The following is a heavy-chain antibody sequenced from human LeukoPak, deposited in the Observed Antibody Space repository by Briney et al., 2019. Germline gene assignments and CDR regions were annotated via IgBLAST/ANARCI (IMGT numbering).Heavy chain of an antibody. D-gene: IGHD3-3*02. Sequence: GGSLRLSCVVSGFTVRRNYMSWVRQAPEKGLEWVSVVYTGGSTHYCDSVKGRFSISRDGAKNTVYLQMNNLRAEDTAIYYCARISPTGVDPWGQGTLVTVSS. CDR1: GFTVRRNY. J-gene: IGHJ5*02. CDR2: VYTGGST. CDR3: ARISPTGVDP. V-gene: IGHV3-53*01.